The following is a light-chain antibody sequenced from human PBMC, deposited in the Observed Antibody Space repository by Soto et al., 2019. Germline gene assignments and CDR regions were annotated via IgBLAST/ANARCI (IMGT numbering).Light chain of an antibody. CDR3: SSYAGSNNFV. V-gene: IGLV2-8*01. CDR2: EVS. J-gene: IGLJ1*01. Sequence: QSALTQPPSASGSPGQSVTISCTGTSSDVGCYNYVSWYQQHPGKAPKFMIYEVSKRPSGVPDRFSGSKSGNTASLTVSGLQAEDEADYYCSSYAGSNNFVFGTGTKLTVL. CDR1: SSDVGCYNY.